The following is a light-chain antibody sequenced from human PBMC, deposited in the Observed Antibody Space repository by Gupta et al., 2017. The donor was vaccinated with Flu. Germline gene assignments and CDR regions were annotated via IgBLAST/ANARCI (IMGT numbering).Light chain of an antibody. J-gene: IGKJ2*01. CDR1: QDISNY. CDR3: QQYANLPYT. CDR2: DAF. Sequence: PSSLSASVGDRITITCQASQDISNYLSWYQQKPGEAPELLIYDAFSLEIGVPSRFSGSGSGTDFTLTISSLQPEDIATYYCQQYANLPYTFGQGTXLEI. V-gene: IGKV1-33*01.